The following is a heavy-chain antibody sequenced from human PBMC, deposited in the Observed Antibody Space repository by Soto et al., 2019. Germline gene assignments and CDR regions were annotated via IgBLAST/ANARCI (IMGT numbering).Heavy chain of an antibody. CDR1: GFTVSSND. Sequence: VQLVESGGGLGQPGGSLRLSCAPSGFTVSSNDMSWVRQAPGKGLEWVSVIYTGGGTYYADSVKGRFTISRDNSKNTLYLQMNRLRDEDTAVYYCVISFFCSGGSCYSISSHWGQGTRVTVSS. CDR3: VISFFCSGGSCYSISSH. V-gene: IGHV3-66*01. J-gene: IGHJ4*02. CDR2: IYTGGGT. D-gene: IGHD2-15*01.